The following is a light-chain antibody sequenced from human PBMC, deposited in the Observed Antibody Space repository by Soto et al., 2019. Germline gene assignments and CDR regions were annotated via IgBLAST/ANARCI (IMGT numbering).Light chain of an antibody. J-gene: IGKJ5*01. CDR1: QGIYNF. CDR3: QHRHSYPIT. V-gene: IGKV1-9*01. CDR2: TAS. Sequence: DIQLTQSPSFLSASVGDRVTITCRASQGIYNFLAWYQQKPGKAPKLLIHTASTLQSGVPSRFSGSGSGTEFTLTISSLQPEDFATYYCQHRHSYPITFGQGKRLEI.